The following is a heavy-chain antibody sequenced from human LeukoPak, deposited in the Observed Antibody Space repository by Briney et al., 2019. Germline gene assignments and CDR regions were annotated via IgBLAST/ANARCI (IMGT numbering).Heavy chain of an antibody. CDR1: GGSISRYY. CDR2: IYYSGST. D-gene: IGHD1-14*01. J-gene: IGHJ6*03. Sequence: SEPLSLPCTVSGGSISRYYGSWIRQPTGEGLEGIGYIYYSGSTNYNPSLKSRITIPVDTSKNQYSLELSSVTAADTAVYYCARASEDYYYYYMDVWGKGTTVTISS. CDR3: ARASEDYYYYYMDV. V-gene: IGHV4-59*01.